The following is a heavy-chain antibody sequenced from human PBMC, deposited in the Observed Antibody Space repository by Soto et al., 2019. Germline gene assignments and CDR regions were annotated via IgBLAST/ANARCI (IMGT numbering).Heavy chain of an antibody. V-gene: IGHV3-15*07. J-gene: IGHJ4*02. CDR1: GFSITNTW. CDR2: VKSKADGGTA. Sequence: EVQLVESGGGLVQPGGSLRLSCAASGFSITNTWMHWVRQAPGKGLEWVGRVKSKADGGTADYAAPVKGRFTVSRDDSKNTQYLHMNSLKMEDTAVYYCNSYPDFWGGHTPLWGQGTPVTVSS. D-gene: IGHD3-3*01. CDR3: NSYPDFWGGHTPL.